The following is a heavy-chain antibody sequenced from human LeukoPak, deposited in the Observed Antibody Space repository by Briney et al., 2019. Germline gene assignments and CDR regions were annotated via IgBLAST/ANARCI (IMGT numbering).Heavy chain of an antibody. CDR3: ARDRIAARPSSYYFDY. V-gene: IGHV3-23*01. CDR1: GFSFSSFS. Sequence: GGSLRLSCEASGFSFSSFSMSWVRQAPGKGLEWVSDISGSGANTHYADSVKGRFTISRDNAKNTLYLQMNSLRAEDTAVYYCARDRIAARPSSYYFDYWGQGTLVTVSS. CDR2: ISGSGANT. D-gene: IGHD6-6*01. J-gene: IGHJ4*02.